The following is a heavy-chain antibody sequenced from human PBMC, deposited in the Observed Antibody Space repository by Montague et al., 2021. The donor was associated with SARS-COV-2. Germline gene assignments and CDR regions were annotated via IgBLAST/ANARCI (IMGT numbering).Heavy chain of an antibody. CDR3: ARRGYTGSGYFDY. CDR1: GFSISSGFY. V-gene: IGHV4-38-2*01. CDR2: VYHSGYT. Sequence: SETLSLTCSVSGFSISSGFYCAWIRQSPGKGPEWIGTVYHSGYTHYNPSLMGRVTVSIDTSKNQFSLTVTSVTAAATAVYFCARRGYTGSGYFDYWGQGTLVTVSS. D-gene: IGHD5-12*01. J-gene: IGHJ4*02.